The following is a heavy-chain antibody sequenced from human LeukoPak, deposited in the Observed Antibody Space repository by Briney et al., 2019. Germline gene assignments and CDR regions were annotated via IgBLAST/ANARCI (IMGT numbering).Heavy chain of an antibody. CDR1: GGSISSYY. CDR3: GRGGSSWYESVSYLDH. Sequence: SETLSLTCTVSGGSISSYYWSWIRQPAGKGLEWISRIYTSGSTNYNPSLKSRLTMSVDKCKKQFALELSSVAAADTAGDCCGRGGSSWYESVSYLDHWGQGTLVTVPS. J-gene: IGHJ4*02. D-gene: IGHD6-13*01. V-gene: IGHV4-4*07. CDR2: IYTSGST.